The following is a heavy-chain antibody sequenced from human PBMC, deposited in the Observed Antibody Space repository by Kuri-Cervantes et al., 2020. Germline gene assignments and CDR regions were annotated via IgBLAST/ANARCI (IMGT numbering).Heavy chain of an antibody. V-gene: IGHV3-23*01. CDR2: ISGSGGST. D-gene: IGHD6-19*01. Sequence: GGSLRLSCAASGFTFSSYAMSWVRQAPGKGLEWVSAISGSGGSTYYADSVKGRFTISRDNSKNTLYFQMNSLRAEDTAVYYCARASGWYLVLDYWGQGTLVTVSS. J-gene: IGHJ4*02. CDR3: ARASGWYLVLDY. CDR1: GFTFSSYA.